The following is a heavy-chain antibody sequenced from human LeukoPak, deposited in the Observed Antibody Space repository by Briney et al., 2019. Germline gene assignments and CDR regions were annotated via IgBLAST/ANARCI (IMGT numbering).Heavy chain of an antibody. CDR1: GASISLYY. J-gene: IGHJ4*02. Sequence: PSETLSLTCTVSGASISLYYWGWIRQPAGKGLEWIGRIYIAGGAYYNPSLKSRVSMSVDTSKNQFSLKLTSVTAADTAVYYCVKNEPDSSGNYLIDYWAREPWSPSPQ. CDR2: IYIAGGA. CDR3: VKNEPDSSGNYLIDY. D-gene: IGHD3-22*01. V-gene: IGHV4-4*07.